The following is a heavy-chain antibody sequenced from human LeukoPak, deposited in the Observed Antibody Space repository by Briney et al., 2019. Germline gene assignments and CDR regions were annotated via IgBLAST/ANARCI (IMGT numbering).Heavy chain of an antibody. J-gene: IGHJ4*02. CDR1: GGSFSGYY. V-gene: IGHV4-34*01. CDR2: INHSGST. Sequence: SETLSLTCAVCGGSFSGYYWSWIRQPPGKGLEWIGEINHSGSTNYNPSLKSRVTISVDTSKNQFSLKLSSVTAADTAVYYCARIAVAGNPFDYWGQGTLVTVSS. D-gene: IGHD6-19*01. CDR3: ARIAVAGNPFDY.